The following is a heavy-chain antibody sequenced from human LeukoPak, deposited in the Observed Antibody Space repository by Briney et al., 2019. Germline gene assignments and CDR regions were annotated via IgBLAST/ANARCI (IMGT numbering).Heavy chain of an antibody. J-gene: IGHJ4*02. CDR1: GGPFSGYY. V-gene: IGHV4-34*01. CDR2: INQGGTT. CDR3: ARGRLFSGYRGNVGHEDFDY. D-gene: IGHD5-12*01. Sequence: SETLSLTCAVYGGPFSGYYWTWIRQPPGKGLEWIGEINQGGTTNYNPSLRSRVTISIDTSRNQFSLRLSSVTAADTAVYYCARGRLFSGYRGNVGHEDFDYWGQGSLVTVSS.